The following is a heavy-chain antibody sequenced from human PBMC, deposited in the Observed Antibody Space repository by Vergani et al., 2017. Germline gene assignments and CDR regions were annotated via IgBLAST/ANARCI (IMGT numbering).Heavy chain of an antibody. Sequence: QLQLQESDPGLVKPSETLSLTCTVSGGYIRSTFYYWGWIRQPPGKGLEWIGTIYYSGSTYYNPSLKSRVTISVDTSKNQFSLKLNSVTAADTAVYYCARHKEQLVPVNYYYYYFMDGWGKGTTVTVSS. D-gene: IGHD6-13*01. CDR1: GGYIRSTFYY. CDR3: ARHKEQLVPVNYYYYYFMDG. V-gene: IGHV4-39*01. J-gene: IGHJ6*03. CDR2: IYYSGST.